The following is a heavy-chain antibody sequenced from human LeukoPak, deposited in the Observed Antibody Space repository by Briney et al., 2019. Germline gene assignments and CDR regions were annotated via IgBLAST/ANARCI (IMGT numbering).Heavy chain of an antibody. V-gene: IGHV1-2*02. J-gene: IGHJ5*02. CDR3: ARDINFIAAAGANWFDP. D-gene: IGHD6-13*01. CDR1: GYTFTGYY. CDR2: IHPNSGGT. Sequence: ASVKVSCKASGYTFTGYYMHWVRQAPGQGLEWMGWIHPNSGGTNYAQKFQGRVTMTRDTSISTAYMELSRLRSDDTAVYYCARDINFIAAAGANWFDPWGQGTLVTVSS.